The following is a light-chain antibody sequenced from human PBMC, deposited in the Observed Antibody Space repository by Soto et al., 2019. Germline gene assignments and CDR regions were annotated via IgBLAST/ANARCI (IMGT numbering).Light chain of an antibody. V-gene: IGKV3-15*01. Sequence: EIVMTQSPATLSVSPGDRATLSCRASQSGSSSLAWYQQIPSQAPRLLIYDASTRTTGIPARFGGSGSGTEFTLTISSLQSEDFAVYYCQQYNNWPPLTFGGGTKVELK. CDR2: DAS. CDR3: QQYNNWPPLT. CDR1: QSGSSS. J-gene: IGKJ4*01.